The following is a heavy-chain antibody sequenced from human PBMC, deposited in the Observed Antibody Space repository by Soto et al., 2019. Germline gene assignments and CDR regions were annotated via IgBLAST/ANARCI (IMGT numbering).Heavy chain of an antibody. J-gene: IGHJ4*02. Sequence: QVQLQQSGPGLVKPSQTLSLTCDISGDSVSSNSAAWNWIRQSPSRALEWLGRTSYRSKWYNDYELSGKRLITINPDTSRNQLGLQLNSVGPEDTALYYCASSGRRGFGFDYWGQGTLGTVSA. V-gene: IGHV6-1*01. CDR2: TSYRSKWYN. CDR1: GDSVSSNSAA. CDR3: ASSGRRGFGFDY. D-gene: IGHD3-3*01.